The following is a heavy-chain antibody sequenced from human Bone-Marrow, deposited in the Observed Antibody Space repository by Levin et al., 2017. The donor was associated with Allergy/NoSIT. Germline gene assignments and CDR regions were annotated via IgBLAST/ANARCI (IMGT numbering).Heavy chain of an antibody. CDR3: ATSVSVPGGALNF. CDR1: GYTFTDYF. CDR2: INAKSGGT. V-gene: IGHV1-2*06. Sequence: GESLKISCEASGYTFTDYFIHWLRQTPGQGPEWMGRINAKSGGTDFAPKFRGRVSVTRDTSINTAYMDMSSLISDDTAVYYCATSVSVPGGALNFWGQGTQVIVSS. D-gene: IGHD6-19*01. J-gene: IGHJ4*02.